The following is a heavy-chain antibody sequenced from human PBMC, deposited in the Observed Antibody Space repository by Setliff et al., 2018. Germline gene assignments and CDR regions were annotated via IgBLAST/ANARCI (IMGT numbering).Heavy chain of an antibody. CDR3: ARERGDIVSTTSYYYYMDV. D-gene: IGHD5-12*01. J-gene: IGHJ6*03. Sequence: ASVKVSCKASRGTFSSYGITWVRQAPGQGLEWMGCIIPVFGTTDYAQKFQGRVTITTDESTSTAYMEMSSLRSEDTAAYYCARERGDIVSTTSYYYYMDVWGKGTTVTVSS. CDR2: IIPVFGTT. CDR1: RGTFSSYG. V-gene: IGHV1-69*05.